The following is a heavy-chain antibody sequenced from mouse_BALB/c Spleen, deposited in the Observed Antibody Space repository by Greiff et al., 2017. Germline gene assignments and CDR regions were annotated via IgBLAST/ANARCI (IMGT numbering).Heavy chain of an antibody. CDR1: GFTFSSYA. Sequence: EVQLVESGGGLVKPGGSLKISCAASGFTFSSYAMSWVRQSPEKGLEWVAEISSGGSYTYYPDTVTGRFTISRDNAKNTLYLEMSSLRSEDTAMYYCARGYDDAMDYWGQGTSVTVSS. CDR3: ARGYDDAMDY. CDR2: ISSGGSYT. V-gene: IGHV5-9-4*01. J-gene: IGHJ4*01. D-gene: IGHD2-14*01.